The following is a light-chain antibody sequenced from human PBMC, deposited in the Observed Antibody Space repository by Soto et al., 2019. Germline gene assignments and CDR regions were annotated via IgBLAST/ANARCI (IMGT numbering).Light chain of an antibody. CDR1: SSDVGGYNY. V-gene: IGLV2-14*01. CDR3: SSYTRSSTVV. J-gene: IGLJ2*01. Sequence: QSVLTQPASVSGSPGQSITISCTGTSSDVGGYNYVSWYQQHPGKAPKLMIYEVSNRPSGVSNRFSGAKSGNTASLPISGLQAEDEADYYCSSYTRSSTVVFGGGTKLTVL. CDR2: EVS.